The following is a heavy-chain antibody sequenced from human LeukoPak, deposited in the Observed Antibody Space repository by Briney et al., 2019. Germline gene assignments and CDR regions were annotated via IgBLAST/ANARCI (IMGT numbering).Heavy chain of an antibody. Sequence: GGSLRLPCEGSGFVFSSYSMNWVRQAPGKGLEWVSSISNGNNYIYYADSVKGRFTISGDNSKNTLYLQMNSLRAEDTALYFCAKGRSQYTRNNPDYWGQGTLVTVSS. CDR2: ISNGNNYI. CDR3: AKGRSQYTRNNPDY. CDR1: GFVFSSYS. J-gene: IGHJ4*02. V-gene: IGHV3-21*04. D-gene: IGHD6-6*01.